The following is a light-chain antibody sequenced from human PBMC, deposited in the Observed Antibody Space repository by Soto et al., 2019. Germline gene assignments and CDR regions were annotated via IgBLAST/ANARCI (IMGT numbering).Light chain of an antibody. Sequence: SALTQPASVSGSPGQSITISCTETSGDVGGYNSVSWYQQYPGKAPKLMIYGVSDRPSGVSNRFSGSKSGNTASLTISGLQAEDEADYYCNSYTSNSLHVVFGGGTKLTVL. J-gene: IGLJ2*01. V-gene: IGLV2-14*01. CDR3: NSYTSNSLHVV. CDR1: SGDVGGYNS. CDR2: GVS.